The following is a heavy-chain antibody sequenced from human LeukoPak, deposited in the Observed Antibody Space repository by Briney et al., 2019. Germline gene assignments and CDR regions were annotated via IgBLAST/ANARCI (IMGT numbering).Heavy chain of an antibody. CDR2: IRSDGTKT. V-gene: IGHV3-30*02. CDR3: ATSMAQDVDAFHI. J-gene: IGHJ3*02. Sequence: GGSLRLSCAASGFTFSIYGMHWVRQAPGKGLEWVTFIRSDGTKTHYADSVKGRFTISRDNAKNSLYLQMNNLRAEDTAMFYCATSMAQDVDAFHIWGQGTMVTVSS. CDR1: GFTFSIYG. D-gene: IGHD2-21*01.